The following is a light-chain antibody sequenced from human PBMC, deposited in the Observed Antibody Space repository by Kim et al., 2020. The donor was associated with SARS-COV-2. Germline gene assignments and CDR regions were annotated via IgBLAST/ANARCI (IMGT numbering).Light chain of an antibody. CDR1: SSDVGGYNY. V-gene: IGLV2-8*01. Sequence: GRSVAISCTGTSSDVGGYNYVSWFQQHPGNAPKLIIFEVNKRPSGVPDRFSRSKSGNTASLTVSELQAEDEADYYCSSYGGSSNLIFGGGTQLTVL. CDR2: EVN. J-gene: IGLJ2*01. CDR3: SSYGGSSNLI.